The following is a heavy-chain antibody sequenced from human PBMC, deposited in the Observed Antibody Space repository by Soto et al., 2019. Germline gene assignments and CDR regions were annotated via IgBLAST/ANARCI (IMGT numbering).Heavy chain of an antibody. D-gene: IGHD6-19*01. Sequence: SETLSLTCTVSNDSIRSGTYYWAWIRQPTGRGLEWIGSLSYLGTTDYNPSLKSRVTISKDASKHQFSLKLTSMTAAATAVYYCATGRSDSGWYEEQFWGQGTLVTVSS. V-gene: IGHV4-39*01. CDR3: ATGRSDSGWYEEQF. J-gene: IGHJ4*02. CDR2: LSYLGTT. CDR1: NDSIRSGTYY.